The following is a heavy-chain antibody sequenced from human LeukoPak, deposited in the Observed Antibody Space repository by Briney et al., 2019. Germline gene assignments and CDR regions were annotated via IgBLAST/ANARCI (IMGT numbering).Heavy chain of an antibody. J-gene: IGHJ3*02. V-gene: IGHV4-34*01. CDR3: AIRIVGATNAFDI. D-gene: IGHD1-26*01. CDR2: INHSGST. Sequence: SETLSLTCAVYGGSFSGYYWSWIRQPPGKGLEWIGEINHSGSTNYNPSLKSRVTISVDTSKNQFSLKLSSVTAADTAVYYCAIRIVGATNAFDIWGQGTMVTVSS. CDR1: GGSFSGYY.